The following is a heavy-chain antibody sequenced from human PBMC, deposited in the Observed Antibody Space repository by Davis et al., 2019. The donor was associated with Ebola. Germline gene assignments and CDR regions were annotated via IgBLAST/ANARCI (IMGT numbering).Heavy chain of an antibody. V-gene: IGHV5-10-1*01. J-gene: IGHJ6*02. Sequence: GESLKISCKGSGYSFTSYWISWMRQMPGKGLEWMGRIDPSDSYTNYSPSFQGHVTISADKSISTAYLQWSSLKASDTAMYYCSGSSSYYYGMDVWGQGTTVTVSS. CDR2: IDPSDSYT. CDR3: SGSSSYYYGMDV. CDR1: GYSFTSYW. D-gene: IGHD6-6*01.